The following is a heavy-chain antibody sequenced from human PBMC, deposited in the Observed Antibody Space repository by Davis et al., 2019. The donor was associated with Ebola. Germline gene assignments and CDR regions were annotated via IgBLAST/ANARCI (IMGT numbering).Heavy chain of an antibody. J-gene: IGHJ3*02. CDR1: GFTFSSYW. V-gene: IGHV3-7*01. Sequence: GESLKISCAASGFTFSSYWMSWVRQAPGKGQEWVANIKQDGSEKYYVDSVKGRFTISRDNAKNSLYLQMNSLRAEDTAVYYCARVSSSGYYDFWSGYYMGAFDIWGQGTMVTVSS. CDR2: IKQDGSEK. D-gene: IGHD3-3*01. CDR3: ARVSSSGYYDFWSGYYMGAFDI.